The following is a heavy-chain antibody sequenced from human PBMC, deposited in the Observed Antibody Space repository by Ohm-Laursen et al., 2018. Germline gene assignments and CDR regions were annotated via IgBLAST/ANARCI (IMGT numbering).Heavy chain of an antibody. CDR3: AREVWWSLDY. V-gene: IGHV3-66*01. CDR1: GFSVSNNY. D-gene: IGHD1-26*01. J-gene: IGHJ4*02. CDR2: IYSGGGT. Sequence: SLRLSCTASGFSVSNNYLIWVRQAPGKGLEWVSLIYSGGGTHYADSVKGRFTISRDNSENTLYLQMNSLRAEDTAVYYCAREVWWSLDYWGRGTLVTVSS.